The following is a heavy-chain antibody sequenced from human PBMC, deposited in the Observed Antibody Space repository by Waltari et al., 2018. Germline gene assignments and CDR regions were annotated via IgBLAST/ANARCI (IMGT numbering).Heavy chain of an antibody. CDR1: GFPFSTYV. V-gene: IGHV3-23*01. CDR3: ARDHKVYSAFDI. J-gene: IGHJ3*02. Sequence: EAQLLESGGGLAQPGGSLRLSCAASGFPFSTYVTNWVRQAPGKGLEWVSSISGSGGTHYAESVKGRFTVSRDNSKNTLYLQMNSLGDEDTAVYYCARDHKVYSAFDIWGQGTMVTVSS. CDR2: ISGSGGT. D-gene: IGHD2-21*01.